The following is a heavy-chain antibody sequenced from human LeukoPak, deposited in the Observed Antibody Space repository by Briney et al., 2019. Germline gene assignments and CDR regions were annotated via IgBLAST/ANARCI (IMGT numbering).Heavy chain of an antibody. V-gene: IGHV1-8*01. J-gene: IGHJ4*02. CDR3: ARDLYSYGSETPFDY. CDR2: MNPNSGNT. D-gene: IGHD5-18*01. Sequence: ASVKVSCKTSGYTFTSYDINWVRQATGEGLEWVGWMNPNSGNTGYAQKFLDRVSMTRNAAISTAYMELSSLRSEDTAVYYCARDLYSYGSETPFDYWGQGTLVTVSS. CDR1: GYTFTSYD.